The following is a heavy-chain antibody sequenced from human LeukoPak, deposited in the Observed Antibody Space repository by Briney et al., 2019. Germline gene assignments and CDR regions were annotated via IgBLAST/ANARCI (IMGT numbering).Heavy chain of an antibody. V-gene: IGHV4-59*01. Sequence: SETLSLTCTVSGGSISSYYWSWIRQPPGKGLEWIGYIYYSGSTNYNPSLKSRVTISVDTSKNQFSLKLSSVTAADTAVYYCARAIKDTKGYYYDSSGYSYWFDPWGQGTLVTVSS. CDR2: IYYSGST. CDR1: GGSISSYY. J-gene: IGHJ5*02. D-gene: IGHD3-22*01. CDR3: ARAIKDTKGYYYDSSGYSYWFDP.